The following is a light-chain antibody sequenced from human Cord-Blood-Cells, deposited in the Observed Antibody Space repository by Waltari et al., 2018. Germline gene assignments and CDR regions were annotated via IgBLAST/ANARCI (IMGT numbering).Light chain of an antibody. J-gene: IGLJ1*01. CDR3: SSYTSSSTLYV. CDR1: SSDVAGYNY. Sequence: QSALTQPASVSGSPGQSITISCTGTSSDVAGYNYVPWYQQHPGKAPKLMIYEVSNRPSGVSNRFSGSKSGNTASLTISGLQAEDEADYYCSSYTSSSTLYVFGTGTKVTVL. CDR2: EVS. V-gene: IGLV2-14*01.